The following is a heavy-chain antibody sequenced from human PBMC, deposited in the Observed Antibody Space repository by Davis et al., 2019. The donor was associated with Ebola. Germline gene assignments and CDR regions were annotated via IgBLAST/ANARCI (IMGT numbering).Heavy chain of an antibody. CDR1: ARSISSYY. CDR2: IYYSGST. Sequence: MPSETLSLTCTVSARSISSYYWSCIRQLPGKGLEWIGYIYYSGSTNYNPSLKSRVTISVDTSKNQFSLKLSSVTAADTAVYYCARGGGTHWFDPWGQGTLVTVSS. J-gene: IGHJ5*02. D-gene: IGHD1-1*01. CDR3: ARGGGTHWFDP. V-gene: IGHV4-59*01.